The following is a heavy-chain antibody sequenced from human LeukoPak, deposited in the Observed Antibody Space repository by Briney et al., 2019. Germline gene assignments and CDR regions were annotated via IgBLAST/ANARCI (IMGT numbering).Heavy chain of an antibody. Sequence: PSETLSLTCAVSGGSISSGGYSWSWIRQPPGKGLEWIGYIYHSGSTYYNPSLKSRVTISVDRSKNQSSLKLSSVTAADTAVYYCARGGAYSSSSPPLGGMDVWGQGTTVTVSS. CDR3: ARGGAYSSSSPPLGGMDV. CDR1: GGSISSGGYS. V-gene: IGHV4-30-2*01. D-gene: IGHD6-6*01. J-gene: IGHJ6*02. CDR2: IYHSGST.